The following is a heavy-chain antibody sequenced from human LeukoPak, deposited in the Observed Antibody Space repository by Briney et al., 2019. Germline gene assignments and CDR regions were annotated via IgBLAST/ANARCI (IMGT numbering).Heavy chain of an antibody. CDR3: ARDRTYYDSSGYYDAFDI. CDR1: GYTFTSYY. J-gene: IGHJ3*02. Sequence: ASVKVSCKASGYTFTSYYIHWVRQAPGQGLEWMGIINPSGGSTSYAQKFQGRVTMTRDMSTSTVYMELRSLRSEDTAVYYCARDRTYYDSSGYYDAFDIWGQGTMVTVSS. CDR2: INPSGGST. V-gene: IGHV1-46*01. D-gene: IGHD3-22*01.